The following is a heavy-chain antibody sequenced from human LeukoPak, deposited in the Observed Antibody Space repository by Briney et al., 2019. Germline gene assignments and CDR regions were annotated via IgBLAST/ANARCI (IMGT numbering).Heavy chain of an antibody. CDR1: GGSFSGYY. CDR3: ARANDFWRGPTDY. CDR2: INHSGST. V-gene: IGHV4-34*01. Sequence: KPSETLSLTCAASGGSFSGYYWSWIRQPPGKGLEWVGEINHSGSTNYNPALKSRVTISVDTSKNQFSLKLSSVTAADTAVYYCARANDFWRGPTDYWGQGTLVTVSS. J-gene: IGHJ4*02. D-gene: IGHD3-3*01.